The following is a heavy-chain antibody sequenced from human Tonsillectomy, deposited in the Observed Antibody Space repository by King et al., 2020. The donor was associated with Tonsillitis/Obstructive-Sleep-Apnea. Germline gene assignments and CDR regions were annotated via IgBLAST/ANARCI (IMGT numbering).Heavy chain of an antibody. CDR3: ARSRRYCSGGSCFYYYFYMDV. V-gene: IGHV4-34*01. D-gene: IGHD2-15*01. J-gene: IGHJ6*03. Sequence: VQLQQWGAGLLKPSETLSLTCAVYGGSFSGYYWSWIRQPPGKGLEWIGEINQGGSTNYNPSLKSRFTISVDTSKNQFSLKLSSVTAADTAVYYCARSRRYCSGGSCFYYYFYMDVWGKGTTVTVSS. CDR2: INQGGST. CDR1: GGSFSGYY.